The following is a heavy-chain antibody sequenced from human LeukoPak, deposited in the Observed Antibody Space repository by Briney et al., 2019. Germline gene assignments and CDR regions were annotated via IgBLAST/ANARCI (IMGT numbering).Heavy chain of an antibody. CDR1: GFTFSNYA. CDR2: IGYRGGSI. V-gene: IGHV3-23*01. CDR3: AKDLRYSGYDYVPFDY. Sequence: GGSLRLSCAASGFTFSNYAMSWVRQAPGKGLEWVSIIGYRGGSIYYAYSVQGRFTISRDNSKNTLYLQMNSLRAEDTAVYYCAKDLRYSGYDYVPFDYWGQGTLVTVSS. J-gene: IGHJ4*02. D-gene: IGHD5-12*01.